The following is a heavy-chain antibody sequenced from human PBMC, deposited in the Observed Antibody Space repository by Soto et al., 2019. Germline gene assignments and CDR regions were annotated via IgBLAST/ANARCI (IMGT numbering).Heavy chain of an antibody. D-gene: IGHD1-20*01. Sequence: DTLSLTCAVSGASISGSYYYWAWLRQSPGKGPEWIGSVFYTGFTSYNPSLESRVSVSVDTSKSQFSLKLSAVTAADTAVYYCATSQKGYNWNYFDHWGQGALVTVS. J-gene: IGHJ4*02. CDR2: VFYTGFT. CDR1: GASISGSYYY. CDR3: ATSQKGYNWNYFDH. V-gene: IGHV4-39*01.